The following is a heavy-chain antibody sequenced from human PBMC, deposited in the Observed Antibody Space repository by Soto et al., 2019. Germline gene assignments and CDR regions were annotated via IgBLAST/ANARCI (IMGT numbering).Heavy chain of an antibody. CDR1: GFSFSISP. CDR2: ISYDGTNK. Sequence: GGSLRLSCAASGFSFSISPMHWVRQAPGKGPEWVALISYDGTNKFYADSVKGRFTISRDNSRSTLYLQVDSLRPEDAAVYYCARDPKTSGGQHWAFNYFDSWGQGTLVTVSS. D-gene: IGHD7-27*01. V-gene: IGHV3-30-3*01. CDR3: ARDPKTSGGQHWAFNYFDS. J-gene: IGHJ4*02.